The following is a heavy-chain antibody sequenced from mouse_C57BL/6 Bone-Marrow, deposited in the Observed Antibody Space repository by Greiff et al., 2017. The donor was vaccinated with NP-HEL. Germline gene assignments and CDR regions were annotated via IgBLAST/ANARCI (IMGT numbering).Heavy chain of an antibody. V-gene: IGHV1-69*01. CDR2: IDPSDSYT. CDR1: GYTFTSYL. CDR3: ARSGYYF. Sequence: VQLQPPGAELVMPGASVKLSCKASGYTFTSYLMHWVKQRPGQGLEWIGEIDPSDSYTNYNQKFKGKSTLTVDKSSSTAYMQLSSLTSEDSAVYYCARSGYYFWGQGTTLTVSS. J-gene: IGHJ2*01. D-gene: IGHD3-1*01.